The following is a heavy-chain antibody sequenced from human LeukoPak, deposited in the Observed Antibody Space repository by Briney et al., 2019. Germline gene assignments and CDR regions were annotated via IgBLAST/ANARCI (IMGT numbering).Heavy chain of an antibody. V-gene: IGHV3-30*03. J-gene: IGHJ6*02. Sequence: GGSLRLSCAASGFTFSSYGMHWVRQAPGKGLEWVAVISYDGSNKYYADSVKGRSTISRDNSKNTLYLQMNSLRAEDTAVYYCARSGVPHGTDVWGQGTTVTVSS. CDR1: GFTFSSYG. D-gene: IGHD7-27*01. CDR3: ARSGVPHGTDV. CDR2: ISYDGSNK.